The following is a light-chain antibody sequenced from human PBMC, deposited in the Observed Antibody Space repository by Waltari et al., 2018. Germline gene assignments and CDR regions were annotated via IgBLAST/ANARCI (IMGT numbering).Light chain of an antibody. J-gene: IGLJ3*02. CDR1: RSDVGKYNL. V-gene: IGLV2-23*02. CDR3: CSYVRSTWV. Sequence: QSALTQPASVSGSPGQSITISCTGTRSDVGKYNLVSWYQQHPGKAPKVMIYEVSKRPSGVSNRFSGSKSGNTASLTISGLQAEDEADYYCCSYVRSTWVFGGGTKLTVL. CDR2: EVS.